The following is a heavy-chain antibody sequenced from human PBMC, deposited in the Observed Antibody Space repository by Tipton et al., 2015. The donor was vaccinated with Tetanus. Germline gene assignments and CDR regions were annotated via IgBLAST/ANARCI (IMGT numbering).Heavy chain of an antibody. J-gene: IGHJ3*01. Sequence: GLVKPSETLSPTCTVSGGSVSSDYWNWIRQPPGKGLEWIGYIYFSGSTNYNPSLKSRLSILGDMSKKQFSLKLSSVTAADTAVYYCARGATLVGPNDAFDLWGQGTLVTVSS. CDR2: IYFSGST. CDR3: ARGATLVGPNDAFDL. CDR1: GGSVSSDY. V-gene: IGHV4-59*02. D-gene: IGHD1-26*01.